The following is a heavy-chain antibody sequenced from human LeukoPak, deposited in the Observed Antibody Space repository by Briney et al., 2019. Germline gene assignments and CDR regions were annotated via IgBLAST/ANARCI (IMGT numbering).Heavy chain of an antibody. D-gene: IGHD2-2*01. CDR1: GGSFSGYY. J-gene: IGHJ4*02. V-gene: IGHV4-34*01. Sequence: SEVLSLTCAVYGGSFSGYYWSWIRQPPGKGLEWIGEITHSGSTNYNPSLKSRVTISVDTSKNQFSLKLSSVTAADTAVYYCARGRRGSVPARPWYSHKFDYWGQGTLVTVSS. CDR3: ARGRRGSVPARPWYSHKFDY. CDR2: ITHSGST.